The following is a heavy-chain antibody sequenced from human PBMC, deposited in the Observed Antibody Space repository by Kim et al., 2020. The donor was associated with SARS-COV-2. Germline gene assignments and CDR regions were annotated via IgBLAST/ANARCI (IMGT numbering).Heavy chain of an antibody. CDR2: INPYGTST. J-gene: IGHJ4*02. CDR1: GFTFSDSW. Sequence: GGSLRLSCAASGFTFSDSWMDWVRQTAGGGLLWVARINPYGTSTYYPDSVKGRFAISRDNSKNTLYLQMNSLRTEDTAVYYCFRGGVDFWGQGTLVTVSS. D-gene: IGHD3-10*01. CDR3: FRGGVDF. V-gene: IGHV3-74*01.